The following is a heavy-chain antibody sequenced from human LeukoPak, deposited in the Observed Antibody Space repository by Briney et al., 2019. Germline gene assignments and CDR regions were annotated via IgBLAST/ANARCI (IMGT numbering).Heavy chain of an antibody. CDR3: ARITMIPKPFGWFDP. CDR2: IIPIFGTA. CDR1: GGTFSSYA. Sequence: SVKVSCKASGGTFSSYAISWARQAPGQGLEWMGGIIPIFGTANYAQKFQGRVTITTDESTSTAYMELSSLRSEDTAVYYCARITMIPKPFGWFDPWGQGTLVTVSS. J-gene: IGHJ5*02. V-gene: IGHV1-69*05. D-gene: IGHD3-22*01.